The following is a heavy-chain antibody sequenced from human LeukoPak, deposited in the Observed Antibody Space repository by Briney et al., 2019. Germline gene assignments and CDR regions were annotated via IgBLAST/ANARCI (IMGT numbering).Heavy chain of an antibody. CDR1: GFTFSSYS. CDR2: ISSSSSYI. V-gene: IGHV3-21*01. CDR3: ARGGGGDLHQYYYYYMDV. D-gene: IGHD2-21*02. Sequence: GGSLRLSCAASGFTFSSYSMNWVRQAPGKGLEWVSSISSSSSYIYYADSVKGRFTISRDNAKNSLYLQMNSLRAEDTAVYYCARGGGGDLHQYYYYYMDVWGKGTTVTVSS. J-gene: IGHJ6*03.